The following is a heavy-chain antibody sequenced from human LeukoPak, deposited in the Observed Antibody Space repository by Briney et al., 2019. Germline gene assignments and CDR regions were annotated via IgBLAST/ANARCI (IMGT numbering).Heavy chain of an antibody. CDR2: IHYSGST. Sequence: SETLSLTCTVSGASVPIASHYWAWIRQPPGKGLEWIGSIHYSGSTYYSPSLKSRLTISGDTYKRQFSLKLTFVTAADTAVYYCTRHHDYGDKIDYWGQGTLVTVSS. J-gene: IGHJ4*02. D-gene: IGHD4-23*01. CDR3: TRHHDYGDKIDY. V-gene: IGHV4-39*01. CDR1: GASVPIASHY.